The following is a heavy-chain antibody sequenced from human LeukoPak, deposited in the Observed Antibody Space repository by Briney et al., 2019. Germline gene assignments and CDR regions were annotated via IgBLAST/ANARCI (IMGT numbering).Heavy chain of an antibody. CDR3: ARGTPTLDY. V-gene: IGHV3-23*01. CDR1: GFTFRSYA. J-gene: IGHJ4*02. Sequence: GGSLRLSCAASGFTFRSYAMNWVRQAPGKGLEWVSLISNTGRDTYYGHSVKGRFTISRDNSKDTLYLQMNSLSAEDTAVYYRARGTPTLDYWGQGTQVTVSS. CDR2: ISNTGRDT.